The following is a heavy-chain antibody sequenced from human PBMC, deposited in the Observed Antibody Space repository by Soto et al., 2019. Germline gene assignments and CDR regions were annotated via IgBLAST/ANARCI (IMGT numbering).Heavy chain of an antibody. CDR2: LSGSGSST. Sequence: GGSLRLSCAASGFIFSDYAMSWVRQAPGKGLEWVSALSGSGSSTYYADSVKGRFTISRDNLKNTVSLQMNNLTAEDTAVYYCAKGGVTRSYYYAMDVWGQGTTVTSP. V-gene: IGHV3-23*01. CDR3: AKGGVTRSYYYAMDV. J-gene: IGHJ6*02. CDR1: GFIFSDYA.